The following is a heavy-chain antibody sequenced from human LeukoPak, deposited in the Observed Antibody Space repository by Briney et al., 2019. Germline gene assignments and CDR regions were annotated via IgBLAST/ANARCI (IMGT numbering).Heavy chain of an antibody. CDR3: ARVRGSGSYYGGFIDY. V-gene: IGHV4-31*03. Sequence: SQTLSLTCTVSGGSISSGGYYWSWIRQHPGKGREWIGYIYYSGSTYYNPSLKSRVTISVDTSKNQFSLKLSSVTAADTAVYYCARVRGSGSYYGGFIDYWGQGTLVTVSS. D-gene: IGHD3-10*01. J-gene: IGHJ4*02. CDR2: IYYSGST. CDR1: GGSISSGGYY.